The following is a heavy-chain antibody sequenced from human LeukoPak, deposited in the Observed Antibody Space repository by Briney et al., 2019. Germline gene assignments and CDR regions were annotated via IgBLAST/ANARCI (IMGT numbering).Heavy chain of an antibody. V-gene: IGHV4-59*01. CDR2: IYYSGST. CDR3: ASGSSGWCYYYGMDV. J-gene: IGHJ6*02. CDR1: GGSISSYY. Sequence: SETLSLTCTVSGGSISSYYWSWIRQPPGKGLEWIGYIYYSGSTNYNPSLKSRVTISVDTSKNQFSLKLSSVTAADTAVYYCASGSSGWCYYYGMDVWGQGTTVTVSS. D-gene: IGHD6-19*01.